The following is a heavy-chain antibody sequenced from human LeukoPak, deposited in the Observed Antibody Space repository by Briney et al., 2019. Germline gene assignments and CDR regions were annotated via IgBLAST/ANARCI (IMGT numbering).Heavy chain of an antibody. CDR2: ISSSGSTI. J-gene: IGHJ4*01. D-gene: IGHD6-13*01. CDR1: GFTFSSYE. V-gene: IGHV3-48*03. Sequence: GGSLRLSCAASGFTFSSYEMNWVRQAPGKGLEWVSYISSSGSTIYYADSVKGRFTISRDNSKNTLYLEMNSLRADDTAVYYCSKDLYSSSWTTDYWGLGTLVIVSS. CDR3: SKDLYSSSWTTDY.